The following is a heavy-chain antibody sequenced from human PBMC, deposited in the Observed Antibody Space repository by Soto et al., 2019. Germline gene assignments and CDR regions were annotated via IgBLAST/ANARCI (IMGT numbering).Heavy chain of an antibody. CDR1: GGSFSAYY. V-gene: IGHV4-34*01. J-gene: IGHJ4*02. CDR3: ARTSRFEY. Sequence: QVLLQQWGAGLLKPSETLSLTCAVYGGSFSAYYWSWIRQPPGKGLEWIGEINHSGSTNYNPALKSRVTISVDASKNQFSLKPSSVTAADTAVYYCARTSRFEYWGQGTLVTVSS. CDR2: INHSGST. D-gene: IGHD6-6*01.